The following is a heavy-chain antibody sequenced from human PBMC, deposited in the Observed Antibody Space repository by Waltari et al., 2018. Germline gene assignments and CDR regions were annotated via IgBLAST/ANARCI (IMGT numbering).Heavy chain of an antibody. V-gene: IGHV4-59*08. CDR2: IYYSGST. Sequence: QVQLQESGPGLVKPSETLSLTCTVSGGSISSYYWSWIRQPPGKGLEWIGYIYYSGSTNYNTSLKSRVTISVDTSKNQFSLKLSSVTAADTAVYYCARASSGWTLDYWGQGTLVTVSS. D-gene: IGHD6-19*01. J-gene: IGHJ4*02. CDR1: GGSISSYY. CDR3: ARASSGWTLDY.